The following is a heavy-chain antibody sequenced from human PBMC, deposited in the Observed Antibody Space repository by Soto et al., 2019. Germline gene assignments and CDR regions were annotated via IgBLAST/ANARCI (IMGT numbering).Heavy chain of an antibody. D-gene: IGHD1-26*01. Sequence: QITLKESGPTLVNPTQTLTLTCTFSGFSLSTIGVGVGWIRQPPGKALEWLALIYWDDDKRYSSSLKSRLTVTKDTTKNQVVLTMTNMDPVDTATYYCARAGGSPDWFDPWGQGTLVTVSS. CDR3: ARAGGSPDWFDP. CDR2: IYWDDDK. J-gene: IGHJ5*02. V-gene: IGHV2-5*02. CDR1: GFSLSTIGVG.